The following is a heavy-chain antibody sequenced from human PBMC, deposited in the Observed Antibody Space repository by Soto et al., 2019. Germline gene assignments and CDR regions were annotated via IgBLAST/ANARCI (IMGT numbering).Heavy chain of an antibody. CDR2: ISGSGGGT. Sequence: GALRLSCVASGFTFSSYAMSWVRQAPGKGLEWVSSISGSGGGTYYADSVKGRFTFSRDNSKNTLYLQMNSLRAEDTAVYYCAKFGMATTKRSPPYYIDYWGQGALVTVSS. J-gene: IGHJ4*02. CDR3: AKFGMATTKRSPPYYIDY. V-gene: IGHV3-23*01. D-gene: IGHD1-1*01. CDR1: GFTFSSYA.